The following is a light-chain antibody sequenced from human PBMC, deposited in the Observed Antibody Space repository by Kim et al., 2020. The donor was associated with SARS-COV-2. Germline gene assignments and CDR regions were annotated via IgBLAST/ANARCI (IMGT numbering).Light chain of an antibody. J-gene: IGLJ1*01. CDR3: QSYDSSLSGSRV. V-gene: IGLV1-40*01. CDR1: SSNIGAGYD. Sequence: VTSSCTEDSSNIGAGYDVHWYQQLPGTAPKLLIFDNSNRPSGVPDRFSGSKSGTSASLAITGLQAEDEADYYCQSYDSSLSGSRVFGTGTKVTVL. CDR2: DNS.